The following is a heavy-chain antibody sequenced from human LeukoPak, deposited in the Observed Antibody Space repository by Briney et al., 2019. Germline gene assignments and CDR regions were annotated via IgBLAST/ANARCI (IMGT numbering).Heavy chain of an antibody. Sequence: PSETLSLTCTVSGGSISSGGYYWSWIRQHPGKGLEWIGYIYYGGGTYYDPSLKSRVTISVDTSKNQFSLKLSSVTAADTAVYYCASRRLVGATEFDYWGQGTLVTVSS. CDR1: GGSISSGGYY. CDR3: ASRRLVGATEFDY. CDR2: IYYGGGT. J-gene: IGHJ4*02. V-gene: IGHV4-31*03. D-gene: IGHD1-26*01.